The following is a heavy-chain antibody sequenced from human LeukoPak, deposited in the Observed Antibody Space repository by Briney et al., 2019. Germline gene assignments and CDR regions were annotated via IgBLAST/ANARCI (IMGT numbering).Heavy chain of an antibody. Sequence: PGGSLRLSCAASGFTFSSYWMSWVRQAPGKGLEWVANIKQDGSEKYYVDSVKGRFTISRDSAKNSLYLQMNSLRAEDAAVYYCVREVYCSSTSCYTGYFQHWGQGTLVTVSS. V-gene: IGHV3-7*01. CDR3: VREVYCSSTSCYTGYFQH. CDR1: GFTFSSYW. CDR2: IKQDGSEK. D-gene: IGHD2-2*02. J-gene: IGHJ1*01.